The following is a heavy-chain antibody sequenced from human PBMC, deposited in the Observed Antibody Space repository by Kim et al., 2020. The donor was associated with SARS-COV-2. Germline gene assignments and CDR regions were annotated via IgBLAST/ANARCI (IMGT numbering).Heavy chain of an antibody. CDR3: ARVRVEMATIGVFDY. V-gene: IGHV3-11*05. Sequence: DSVKGRFTIARDNAKNSLYLQMNSLRAEDTAVYYCARVRVEMATIGVFDYWGQGTLVTVSS. J-gene: IGHJ4*02. D-gene: IGHD5-12*01.